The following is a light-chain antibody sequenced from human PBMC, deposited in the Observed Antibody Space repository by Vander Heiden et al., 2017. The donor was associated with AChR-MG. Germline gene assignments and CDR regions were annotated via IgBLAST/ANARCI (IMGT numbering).Light chain of an antibody. V-gene: IGLV1-44*01. CDR3: ATWDDSLNGVV. CDR2: SNN. J-gene: IGLJ2*01. Sequence: QSVLTQPPSTSGTPGQRVTISCSGSSSNIGCNTVNYYQQVPGTAPKLLIYSNNQRPSGVPDRFSGSKSGTSASLAISGLQSEDEADYYCATWDDSLNGVVFGGGTKLTVL. CDR1: SSNIGCNT.